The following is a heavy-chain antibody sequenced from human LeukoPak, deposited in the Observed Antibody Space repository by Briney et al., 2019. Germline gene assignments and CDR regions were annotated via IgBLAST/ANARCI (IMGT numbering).Heavy chain of an antibody. V-gene: IGHV4-61*02. CDR3: AREPPGY. CDR1: GGSVTSGNYY. CDR2: IYTNGGA. J-gene: IGHJ4*02. Sequence: SQTLSLTCTVSGGSVTSGNYYWNWIRQPAGKGLEWIGRIYTNGGASYNPSLKSRVTISIDASKNQFSLKLGSATAADTAVYYCAREPPGYWGQGILVTVSS.